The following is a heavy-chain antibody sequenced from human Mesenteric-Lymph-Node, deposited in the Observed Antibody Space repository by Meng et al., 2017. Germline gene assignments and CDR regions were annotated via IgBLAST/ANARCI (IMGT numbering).Heavy chain of an antibody. Sequence: GSLRLSCTVSGGSISSYYWSWIRQPPGKGLEWIGYIYYSGNTNYNPSLKSRVTISIDTSKNQFSLKLNSLTAADTAVYYCARDRPDSSGYYSVSTWGQGTLVTVSS. D-gene: IGHD3-22*01. CDR3: ARDRPDSSGYYSVST. CDR2: IYYSGNT. V-gene: IGHV4-59*01. CDR1: GGSISSYY. J-gene: IGHJ5*02.